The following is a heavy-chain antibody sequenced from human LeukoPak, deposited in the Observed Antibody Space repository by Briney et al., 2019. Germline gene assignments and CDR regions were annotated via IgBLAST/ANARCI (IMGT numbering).Heavy chain of an antibody. D-gene: IGHD3-10*01. V-gene: IGHV4-39*01. CDR3: ASPPMIRTVIAGY. CDR1: GGTISRRSNY. Sequence: PSETLTLSCTAPGGTISRRSNYWGWIRQPPGKGLEWIGSIYYSGSTYYNPSLKSRVTLSVDTSKNQFYLKLTSVTAADTAVYYCASPPMIRTVIAGYWGQGALVTVSS. CDR2: IYYSGST. J-gene: IGHJ4*02.